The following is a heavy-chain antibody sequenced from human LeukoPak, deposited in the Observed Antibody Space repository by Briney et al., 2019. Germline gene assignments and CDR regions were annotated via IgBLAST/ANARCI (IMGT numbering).Heavy chain of an antibody. CDR3: ARIATPMVATNVNHDY. V-gene: IGHV4-61*02. Sequence: PSETLSLTCTVSGGSISSGSYYWSWIRQPAGTGQEWIGRIYTSGSTNYNPSLKSRVTISVDTSKNQFSLKLSSVTAADTAVYYCARIATPMVATNVNHDYWGQGTLVTVSS. D-gene: IGHD5-12*01. J-gene: IGHJ4*02. CDR2: IYTSGST. CDR1: GGSISSGSYY.